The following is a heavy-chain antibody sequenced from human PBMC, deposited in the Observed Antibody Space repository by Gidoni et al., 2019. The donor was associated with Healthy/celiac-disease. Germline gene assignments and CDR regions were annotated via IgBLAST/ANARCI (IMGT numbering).Heavy chain of an antibody. CDR3: AKDLIQPSQQRYSGSYHERTPY. CDR1: GFTFSSYA. Sequence: EVQLLESGGGLVQPGGSLRLSCAASGFTFSSYAMSWVRQAPGKGLEWVSAISGSGGSTYYADSVKGRFTISRDNSKNTLYLQMNSLRAEDTAVYYCAKDLIQPSQQRYSGSYHERTPYWGQGTLVTVSS. D-gene: IGHD1-26*01. V-gene: IGHV3-23*01. J-gene: IGHJ4*02. CDR2: ISGSGGST.